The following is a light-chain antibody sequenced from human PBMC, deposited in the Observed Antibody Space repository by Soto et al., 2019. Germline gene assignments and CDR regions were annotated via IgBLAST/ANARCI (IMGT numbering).Light chain of an antibody. CDR3: QHYNSYSEA. CDR2: KAS. CDR1: QTISSR. V-gene: IGKV1-5*03. J-gene: IGKJ1*01. Sequence: DIQMTQAPSTLSGSVGDGVTITCRASQTISSRLAWYQQKPGKAPKLLIYKASTLKSGVPSRFSGSGSGTEFTLTISSLQPDDFATYYCQHYNSYSEAFGQGTKVDI.